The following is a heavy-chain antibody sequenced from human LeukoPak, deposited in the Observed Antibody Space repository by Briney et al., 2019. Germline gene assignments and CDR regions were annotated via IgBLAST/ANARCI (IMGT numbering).Heavy chain of an antibody. V-gene: IGHV3-15*01. CDR2: IKSKTDGGTT. CDR1: GFTFNNAW. D-gene: IGHD3-3*01. CDR3: TTVNYDFWSGYYNY. Sequence: GGSLRLSCAASGFTFNNAWMSWVRQAPGKGLEWVGRIKSKTDGGTTDYAAPVKGRFTISRDDSKSTLDLQMNSLKIEDTALYYCTTVNYDFWSGYYNYWGQGTLVTVSS. J-gene: IGHJ4*02.